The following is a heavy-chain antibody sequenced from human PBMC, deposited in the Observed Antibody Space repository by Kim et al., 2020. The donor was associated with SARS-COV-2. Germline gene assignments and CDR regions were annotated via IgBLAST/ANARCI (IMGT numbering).Heavy chain of an antibody. J-gene: IGHJ5*02. D-gene: IGHD1-26*01. CDR3: ARLHREGWFDT. CDR2: MYYSGST. V-gene: IGHV4-39*01. Sequence: SETLSLTCTVSGGPISSTTYYWGWIRQPPGKGLEWIGNMYYSGSTDYNPSLKSRVTMSVNTSKNQLSLKLTSVTAADTAVYYCARLHREGWFDTWGQGTLVAVSS. CDR1: GGPISSTTYY.